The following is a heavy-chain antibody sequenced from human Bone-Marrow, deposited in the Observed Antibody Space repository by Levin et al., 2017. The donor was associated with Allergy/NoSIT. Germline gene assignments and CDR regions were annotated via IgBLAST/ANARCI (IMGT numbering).Heavy chain of an antibody. CDR2: ISGGGGNT. D-gene: IGHD6-19*01. V-gene: IGHV3-23*01. Sequence: GESLKISCAASGITFSNHAMSWVRQVPGEGLEWVSSISGGGGNTYYADSLKGRFSISRDNSKNTLFLQMNSLTAEDTAEYFCAKGGRGSRGSYSFDRWGQGTLVTVAS. CDR1: GITFSNHA. CDR3: AKGGRGSRGSYSFDR. J-gene: IGHJ4*02.